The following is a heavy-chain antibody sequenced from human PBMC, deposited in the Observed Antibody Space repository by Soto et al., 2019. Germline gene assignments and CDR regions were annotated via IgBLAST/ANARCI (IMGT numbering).Heavy chain of an antibody. CDR2: INHSGST. CDR3: ASIAAAG. J-gene: IGHJ4*02. D-gene: IGHD6-13*01. CDR1: GGSFSGYY. V-gene: IGHV4-34*01. Sequence: SETLSLTCAVYGGSFSGYYWSWIRQPPGKGLEWIGEINHSGSTNYNPSLKSRVTISVDTSKNQFSLKLSSVTAADTAVYYCASIAAAGWGQGTLVTVSS.